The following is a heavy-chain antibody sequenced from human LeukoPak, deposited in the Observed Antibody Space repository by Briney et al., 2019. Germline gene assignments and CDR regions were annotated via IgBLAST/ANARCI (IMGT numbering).Heavy chain of an antibody. V-gene: IGHV3-7*01. Sequence: PGGSLRLSCAASGFTFSSYWMSWVRQAPGKGLEWVANIKQDGGEKYYVDSVKGRFTISRDNAKNSLYLQMNSLRAEDTAVYYRARVKRRVATIPSTYNWFDPWGQGTLVTVSS. CDR1: GFTFSSYW. CDR3: ARVKRRVATIPSTYNWFDP. J-gene: IGHJ5*02. CDR2: IKQDGGEK. D-gene: IGHD5-12*01.